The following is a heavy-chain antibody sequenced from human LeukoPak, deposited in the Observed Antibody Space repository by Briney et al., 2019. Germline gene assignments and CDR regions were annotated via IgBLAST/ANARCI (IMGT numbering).Heavy chain of an antibody. Sequence: SETLSLTCTVSGGSITGFYWSWIRQPPGKGLEWIAFFYYSGDTHYNPSLRSRLTISVDTSSNQFSLRLSSVTAADTALYYCARHAWDGDWDAFDVWGQGTMVTVSS. CDR3: ARHAWDGDWDAFDV. J-gene: IGHJ3*01. D-gene: IGHD4-17*01. CDR1: GGSITGFY. CDR2: FYYSGDT. V-gene: IGHV4-59*08.